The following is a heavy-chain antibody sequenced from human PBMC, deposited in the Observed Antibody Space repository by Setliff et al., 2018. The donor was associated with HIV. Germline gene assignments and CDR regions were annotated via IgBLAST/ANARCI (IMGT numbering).Heavy chain of an antibody. V-gene: IGHV4-61*02. CDR2: IYTSGST. D-gene: IGHD4-4*01. J-gene: IGHJ1*01. CDR3: AREGDDYKDETGYFQH. Sequence: SETLSLTCTVSGGSISSGSYFWTWIRQPAGKGLEWIGRIYTSGSTNYNPSLKRRVTISVDTSKNQFSLKLSSVTAADTAVYYCAREGDDYKDETGYFQHWGQGTLVTVSS. CDR1: GGSISSGSYF.